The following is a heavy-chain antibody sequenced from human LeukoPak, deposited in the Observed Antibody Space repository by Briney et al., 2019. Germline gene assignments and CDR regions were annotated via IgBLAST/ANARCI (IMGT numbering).Heavy chain of an antibody. V-gene: IGHV3-21*01. CDR2: ISSRSNYI. Sequence: PGGSLRLSCATSGFIFNTYGMNWVRQAPGKGLEWVSSISSRSNYIYYADSVKGRFTISRDSARNSLYLQMNSLRAEDTAVYYYAGWREQYCSGGSCYADAFDIWGQGTMVTVSS. CDR3: AGWREQYCSGGSCYADAFDI. CDR1: GFIFNTYG. J-gene: IGHJ3*02. D-gene: IGHD2-15*01.